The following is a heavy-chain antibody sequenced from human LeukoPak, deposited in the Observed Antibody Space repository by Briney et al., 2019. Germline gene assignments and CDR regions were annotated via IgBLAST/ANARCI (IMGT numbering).Heavy chain of an antibody. Sequence: SATLSLTCTVSGGSIRSYYWGWIRQPPGKGLEWIGYIYYSGSTNYNPSLKSRVTISVDTSKNQFSLRLSSVTAADTAVYYCARVGSSGWSFDYWGQGTLVTVSS. J-gene: IGHJ4*02. CDR2: IYYSGST. D-gene: IGHD6-19*01. CDR3: ARVGSSGWSFDY. CDR1: GGSIRSYY. V-gene: IGHV4-59*01.